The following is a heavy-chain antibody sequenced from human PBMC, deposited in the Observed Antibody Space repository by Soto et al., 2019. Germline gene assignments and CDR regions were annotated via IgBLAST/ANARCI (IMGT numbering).Heavy chain of an antibody. Sequence: QITLNESGPTQVKPRQTLTLTCTFSGFSLTTSGVGVGWIRQSPGKAPEWLALIYWDDDKRYSSSLKSRLTITKDTLTHPVVLTMADLEPADTATYYCAHRVLRTVFGLVTTTAIYFDFWGQGTPVAVSS. CDR2: IYWDDDK. CDR1: GFSLTTSGVG. CDR3: AHRVLRTVFGLVTTTAIYFDF. J-gene: IGHJ4*02. D-gene: IGHD3-3*01. V-gene: IGHV2-5*02.